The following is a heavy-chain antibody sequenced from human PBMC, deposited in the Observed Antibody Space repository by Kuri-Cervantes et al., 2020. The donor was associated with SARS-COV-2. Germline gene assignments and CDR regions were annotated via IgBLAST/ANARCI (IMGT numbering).Heavy chain of an antibody. CDR3: AKDRVGVQDF. D-gene: IGHD2-21*01. CDR1: GFNFSRTD. Sequence: GGSLRLSCTASGFNFSRTDMHWVRQTPGRGLEWVAVISYDGRKKKCVPSGKGRFTISRDNSQNTLYLQVKSLKSEDTAIYYCAKDRVGVQDFWGQGTLVTVSS. J-gene: IGHJ4*02. V-gene: IGHV3-30*18. CDR2: ISYDGRKK.